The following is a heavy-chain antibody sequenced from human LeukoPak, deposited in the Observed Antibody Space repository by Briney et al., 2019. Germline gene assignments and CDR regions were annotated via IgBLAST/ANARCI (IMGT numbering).Heavy chain of an antibody. V-gene: IGHV3-73*01. CDR2: IRSKANSYAT. CDR3: TRPSYDSSVSGVVY. D-gene: IGHD3-22*01. Sequence: GGSLRLSCATSGFTFSGSAIHWVRQASGKGLEWVGRIRSKANSYATTDVASVKGRFTISRDDSKNTAYLQMNSLKTEDTAVYYCTRPSYDSSVSGVVYWGQGTLVTVSS. CDR1: GFTFSGSA. J-gene: IGHJ4*02.